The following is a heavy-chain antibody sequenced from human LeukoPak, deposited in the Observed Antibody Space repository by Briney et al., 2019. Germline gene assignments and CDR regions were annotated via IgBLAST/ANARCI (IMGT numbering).Heavy chain of an antibody. V-gene: IGHV4-59*01. J-gene: IGHJ4*02. Sequence: PSETLSLTRTVSGGSISSYYWSWIRQPPGKGLEWIGYIYYSGSTNYNPSLKSRVTISVDTSKNQFSLKLSSVTAADTAVYYCARHASGWSRGYYFDYWGQGTLVTVSS. CDR1: GGSISSYY. CDR3: ARHASGWSRGYYFDY. D-gene: IGHD6-19*01. CDR2: IYYSGST.